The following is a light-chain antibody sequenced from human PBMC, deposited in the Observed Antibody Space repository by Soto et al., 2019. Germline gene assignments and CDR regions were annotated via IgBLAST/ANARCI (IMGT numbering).Light chain of an antibody. Sequence: EIVLTQSPATLSLSPGERATLSCRASQSVSSYLAWYQQKPGQAPRLLIYDASNRATGIPARFSGSGSGTDFTLTISSLVHEDFAVYFCQQRSNWPSLTFGGGTKVEIK. CDR2: DAS. J-gene: IGKJ4*01. CDR3: QQRSNWPSLT. V-gene: IGKV3-11*01. CDR1: QSVSSY.